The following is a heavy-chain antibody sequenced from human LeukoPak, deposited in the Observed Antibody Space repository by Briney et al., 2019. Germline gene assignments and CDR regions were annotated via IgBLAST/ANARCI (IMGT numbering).Heavy chain of an antibody. Sequence: PGEPLKISCKVSGYNFTNYCIAWVRQMPGKGLEWMGHIYPGDPETRYNPSFEGQVTISFNKSITTAYLQLSGLTASDTAMYYCASPTGIALRPPYWRQGTLVTVSS. D-gene: IGHD6-13*01. J-gene: IGHJ4*02. CDR1: GYNFTNYC. CDR2: IYPGDPET. CDR3: ASPTGIALRPPY. V-gene: IGHV5-51*01.